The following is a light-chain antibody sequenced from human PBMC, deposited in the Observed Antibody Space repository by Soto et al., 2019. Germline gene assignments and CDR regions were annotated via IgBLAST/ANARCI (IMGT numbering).Light chain of an antibody. J-gene: IGKJ2*01. CDR3: QQYGSSLYT. Sequence: EIVLTQSPGTLSLSPGERATLSCRASQSVSSGHLAWYQQKPGQAPRLLIYGASIRATGIPDRFSGSGSGTDFTLTISRLEPEDFAVYDCQQYGSSLYTLGQGTKLEIK. CDR1: QSVSSGH. V-gene: IGKV3-20*01. CDR2: GAS.